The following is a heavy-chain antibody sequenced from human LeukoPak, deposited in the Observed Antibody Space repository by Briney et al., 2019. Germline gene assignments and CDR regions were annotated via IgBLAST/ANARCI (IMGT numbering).Heavy chain of an antibody. CDR3: AKDQAFSRYFQH. CDR2: ISYDGSNK. D-gene: IGHD6-13*01. V-gene: IGHV3-30*18. CDR1: GFTFSSYG. J-gene: IGHJ1*01. Sequence: LSGGSLRLSCAASGFTFSSYGMHWVRQAPGKGLEWVAVISYDGSNKYYADSVKGRFTISRDNSKNTLYLQMNSLRAEDTAVYYCAKDQAFSRYFQHWGQGTLVTVSS.